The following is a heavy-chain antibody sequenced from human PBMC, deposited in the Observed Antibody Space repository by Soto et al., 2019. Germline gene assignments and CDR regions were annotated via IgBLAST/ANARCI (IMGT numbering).Heavy chain of an antibody. CDR3: AREKKTEVPPAPAFMDV. CDR1: GFTFSSYW. J-gene: IGHJ6*03. V-gene: IGHV3-74*01. CDR2: IRSDGGT. Sequence: EVQLVEAGGGLVQPGGSLRLSCEASGFTFSSYWMEWVRQAPGKGLVWVSRIRSDGGTNYADSVKGRFTVSRDNAKNTLYLQMNSLRAEDSAVYYCAREKKTEVPPAPAFMDVWGTGTTVTVSS. D-gene: IGHD2-2*01.